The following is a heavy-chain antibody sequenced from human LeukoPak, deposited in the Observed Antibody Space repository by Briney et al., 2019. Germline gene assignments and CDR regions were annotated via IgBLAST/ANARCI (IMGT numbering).Heavy chain of an antibody. V-gene: IGHV1-69*04. CDR2: IIPILGIA. J-gene: IGHJ6*03. CDR1: GGTFISYT. CDR3: ARDLYYDILTGYYSHYYYYMDV. Sequence: SVKVSCKASGGTFISYTISWVRQAPGQGLEWMGRIIPILGIANYAQHFQVRVTIPAHKSTSTAYMELSSLRSEDTAVYYCARDLYYDILTGYYSHYYYYMDVWGKGTTVTVSS. D-gene: IGHD3-9*01.